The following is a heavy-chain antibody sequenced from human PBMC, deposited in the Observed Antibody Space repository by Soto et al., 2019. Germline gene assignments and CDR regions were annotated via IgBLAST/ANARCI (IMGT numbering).Heavy chain of an antibody. CDR2: IVVGSGNT. CDR1: GFTFTSSA. V-gene: IGHV1-58*02. J-gene: IGHJ6*02. D-gene: IGHD4-17*01. CDR3: AAGLTTVVTPPYYYGMDV. Sequence: SVKVSCKASGFTFTSSAMQWVRQARGQRLEWIGWIVVGSGNTNYAQKFQERVTITRDISTITAYMELSSLRSEDTAVYYCAAGLTTVVTPPYYYGMDVWGQGTTVTVSS.